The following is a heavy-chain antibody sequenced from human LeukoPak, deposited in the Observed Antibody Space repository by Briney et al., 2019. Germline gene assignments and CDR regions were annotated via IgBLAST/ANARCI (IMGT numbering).Heavy chain of an antibody. CDR1: GFTFSSYA. CDR2: ISGSGGST. Sequence: GGSLRLSCAASGFTFSSYAMSWVRQAPGKGLEWVSAISGSGGSTYYADSVRGRFTISRDNSKNTLYLQMNSLRAEDTAVYYCAKVVIVVVPAAMDYWGQGTLVTVSS. J-gene: IGHJ4*02. V-gene: IGHV3-23*01. D-gene: IGHD2-2*01. CDR3: AKVVIVVVPAAMDY.